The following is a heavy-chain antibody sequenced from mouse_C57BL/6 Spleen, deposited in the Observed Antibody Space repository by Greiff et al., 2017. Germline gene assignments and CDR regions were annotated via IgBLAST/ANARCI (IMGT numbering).Heavy chain of an antibody. CDR2: IDPSDSYT. V-gene: IGHV1-50*01. CDR3: ARGDSNYAYARDY. CDR1: GYTFTSYW. J-gene: IGHJ4*01. Sequence: QVQLQQPGAELVKPGASVKLSCKASGYTFTSYWMQWVKQRPGQGLEWIGEIDPSDSYTNYNQKFKGKATLTVDTSSSTAYMQLSSLTSEDSAVYYGARGDSNYAYARDYWGQGTSVTVSS. D-gene: IGHD2-5*01.